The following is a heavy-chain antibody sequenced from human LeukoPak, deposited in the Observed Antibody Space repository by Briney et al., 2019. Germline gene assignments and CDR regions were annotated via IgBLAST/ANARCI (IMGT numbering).Heavy chain of an antibody. V-gene: IGHV3-23*01. CDR3: AKGAMARGVLDY. CDR2: ISDTGDTT. CDR1: GFTFSDYA. Sequence: GGSLRLSCAASGFTFSDYAMTWVRQAPGKGLEWVSLISDTGDTTEHADSVKGRFTISRDNSKNTLFLQMNSLRAEDTAVYYCAKGAMARGVLDYWGQGTLVTVSS. D-gene: IGHD3-10*01. J-gene: IGHJ4*02.